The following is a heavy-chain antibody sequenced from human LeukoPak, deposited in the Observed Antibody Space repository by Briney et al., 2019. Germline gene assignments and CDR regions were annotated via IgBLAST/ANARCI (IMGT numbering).Heavy chain of an antibody. D-gene: IGHD3-22*01. CDR2: IWYDGSNK. CDR1: GFTFSGFG. J-gene: IGHJ6*02. V-gene: IGHV3-30*19. Sequence: GGSLRLSCAASGFTFSGFGMHWVRQAPGKGLEWVAVIWYDGSNKYYADSVKGRFTISRDNSKNTLYLQMNSLRAEDTAVYYCARDSYDSSGYYLIDSYYYYYYGMDVWGQGTTVTVSS. CDR3: ARDSYDSSGYYLIDSYYYYYYGMDV.